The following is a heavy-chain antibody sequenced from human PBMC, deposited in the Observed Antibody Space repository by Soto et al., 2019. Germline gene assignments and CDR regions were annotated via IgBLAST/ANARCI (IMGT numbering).Heavy chain of an antibody. D-gene: IGHD5-18*01. Sequence: SETLSLTCPVSGGSISSYYWSWIRQPPGKGLEWIGYIYYSGSTNYNPSLKSRVTISVDTSKNQFSLKLSSVTAADTAVYYCAREGIGYSYGVDIWGQGTMVTVSS. CDR3: AREGIGYSYGVDI. V-gene: IGHV4-59*01. CDR1: GGSISSYY. J-gene: IGHJ3*02. CDR2: IYYSGST.